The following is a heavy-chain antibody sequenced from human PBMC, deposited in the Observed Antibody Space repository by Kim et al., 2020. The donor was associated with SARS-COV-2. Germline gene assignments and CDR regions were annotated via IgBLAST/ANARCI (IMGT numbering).Heavy chain of an antibody. CDR2: INHSGST. D-gene: IGHD3-10*01. J-gene: IGHJ3*02. Sequence: SETLSLTCAVYGGSFSGYYWSWIRQPPGKGLEWIGEINHSGSTNYNPSLKSRVTISVDTSKNQFSLKPSSVTAADTAVYYCAREDGSGSQYAFDIWGHGT. CDR1: GGSFSGYY. V-gene: IGHV4-34*01. CDR3: AREDGSGSQYAFDI.